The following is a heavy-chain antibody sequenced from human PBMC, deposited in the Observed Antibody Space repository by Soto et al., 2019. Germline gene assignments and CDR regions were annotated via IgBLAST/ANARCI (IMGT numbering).Heavy chain of an antibody. Sequence: PGGSLRLSCAVSGFALRSYWMHWVRQTPGKGLVWVSRIQSDGSTTDYADSVKGRFTISRDNAKNTLFLQMDSLRVEDTAVYYCAREKAVAGTTFDYRGQGTLVTVPS. J-gene: IGHJ4*02. CDR3: AREKAVAGTTFDY. D-gene: IGHD6-19*01. CDR1: GFALRSYW. CDR2: IQSDGSTT. V-gene: IGHV3-74*01.